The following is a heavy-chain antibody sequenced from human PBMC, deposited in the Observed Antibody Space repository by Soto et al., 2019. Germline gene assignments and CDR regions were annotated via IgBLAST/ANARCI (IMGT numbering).Heavy chain of an antibody. Sequence: QVQLQESGPRLVKPSEALSLTCTVSGDSISSYYWSWLRQPPGKGLEWIGYIYYSGSTNYNPSLKSRVTISVDTPQNQFSLKLTSVTAADTAVYYCARGVATIGPWGQGTLVTVSS. CDR1: GDSISSYY. CDR2: IYYSGST. CDR3: ARGVATIGP. D-gene: IGHD5-12*01. V-gene: IGHV4-59*01. J-gene: IGHJ5*02.